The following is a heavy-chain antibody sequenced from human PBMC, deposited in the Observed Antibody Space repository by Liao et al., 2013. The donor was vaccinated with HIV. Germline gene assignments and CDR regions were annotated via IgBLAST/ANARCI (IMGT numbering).Heavy chain of an antibody. D-gene: IGHD4-17*01. J-gene: IGHJ4*02. CDR1: GASIGSGGYY. CDR3: ARLYGDFSYSFDS. Sequence: QVQLQESGPGLVKPSQTLSLTCAVSGASIGSGGYYWSWVRQSPGKGLECIGYTYYSGSPSYNPSLKSRVTVSVDTSRNQFSLTLTSVTPADTAVYYCARLYGDFSYSFDSWGQGTLVTVSS. V-gene: IGHV4-30-4*08. CDR2: TYYSGSP.